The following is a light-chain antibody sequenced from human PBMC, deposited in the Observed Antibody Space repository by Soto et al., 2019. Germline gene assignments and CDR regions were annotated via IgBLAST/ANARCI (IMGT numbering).Light chain of an antibody. Sequence: QSALTQPASVSGSPGQSITISCTGTSSDVGSYNLVSWYQQHPGKAPKVMIYEATKRPSGVSNRFSGSKSGNTASLTISGLQAEDVADYYCCSYAGSSTLYVFGTGTKLTVL. CDR3: CSYAGSSTLYV. V-gene: IGLV2-23*01. CDR2: EAT. J-gene: IGLJ1*01. CDR1: SSDVGSYNL.